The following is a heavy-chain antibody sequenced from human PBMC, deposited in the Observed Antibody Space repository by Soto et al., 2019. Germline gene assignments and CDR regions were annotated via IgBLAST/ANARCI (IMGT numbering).Heavy chain of an antibody. J-gene: IGHJ3*02. CDR2: ISYDGSNK. Sequence: GGSLRLSCAASGFTFSSYAMHWVRQAPGKGLEWVAVISYDGSNKYYADSVKGRFTISRDNSKNTLYLQMNSLRAEDTAVYYCARRSKEIGGSYLGDDAFDIWGQGTMVTVSS. D-gene: IGHD1-26*01. CDR1: GFTFSSYA. V-gene: IGHV3-30-3*01. CDR3: ARRSKEIGGSYLGDDAFDI.